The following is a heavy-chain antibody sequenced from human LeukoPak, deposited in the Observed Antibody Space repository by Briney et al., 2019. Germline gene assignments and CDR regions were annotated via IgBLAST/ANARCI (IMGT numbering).Heavy chain of an antibody. D-gene: IGHD2-2*01. V-gene: IGHV3-73*01. J-gene: IGHJ4*02. CDR3: TSHSVPVDY. CDR2: IRSKANSYAT. Sequence: GGSLRLSCAASGFTFSGSAMHWVRQASEKGLEWVGRIRSKANSYATAYAASVKGRFTISRDDSKNTAYLQMNSLKTEDTAVYYCTSHSVPVDYWGQGTLVTVSS. CDR1: GFTFSGSA.